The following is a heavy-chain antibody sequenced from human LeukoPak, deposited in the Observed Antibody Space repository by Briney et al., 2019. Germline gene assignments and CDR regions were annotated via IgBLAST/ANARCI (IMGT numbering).Heavy chain of an antibody. CDR2: IYYSGST. D-gene: IGHD2-2*01. CDR3: ARVGISYCSSTSCLNFDY. V-gene: IGHV4-39*07. CDR1: GDSISSSSYY. J-gene: IGHJ4*02. Sequence: SETLSLTCTVSGDSISSSSYYWGWIRQSPGKGLECIGSIYYSGSTYYNPSLKSRVTISVDTSKNQFSLKLSSVTAADTAVYYCARVGISYCSSTSCLNFDYWGQGTLVTVSS.